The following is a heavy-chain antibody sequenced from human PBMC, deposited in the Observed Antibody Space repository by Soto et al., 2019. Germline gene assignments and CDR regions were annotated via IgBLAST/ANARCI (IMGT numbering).Heavy chain of an antibody. V-gene: IGHV3-33*01. Sequence: GGSLRLSCAASGFTFSSYGMHWVRQAPGKGLEWVAVIWYDGSNKYYADSVKGRFTISRDNSKNTLYLQMNSLRAEDTAVYYCARSRRSGSYYLWFDPWGQGTLVTVSS. CDR3: ARSRRSGSYYLWFDP. CDR1: GFTFSSYG. D-gene: IGHD1-26*01. J-gene: IGHJ5*02. CDR2: IWYDGSNK.